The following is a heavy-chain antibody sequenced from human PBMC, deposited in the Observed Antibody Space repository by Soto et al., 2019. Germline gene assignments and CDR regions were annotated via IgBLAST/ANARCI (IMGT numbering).Heavy chain of an antibody. Sequence: EEQLVESGGGLIQPGGSLRLSCAASGFTVNGNYMTWVRQAPGKGLEWVSVIYGGNSTSYAASVKGRFTISRDNSKNTLYLQMNSLRAEDTAVYYCARKTTALRGGYWGQGTLVTVSS. CDR2: IYGGNST. CDR1: GFTVNGNY. J-gene: IGHJ4*02. D-gene: IGHD4-17*01. V-gene: IGHV3-53*01. CDR3: ARKTTALRGGY.